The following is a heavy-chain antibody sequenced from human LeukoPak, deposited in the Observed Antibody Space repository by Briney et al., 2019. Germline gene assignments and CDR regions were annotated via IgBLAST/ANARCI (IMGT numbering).Heavy chain of an antibody. J-gene: IGHJ4*02. D-gene: IGHD2-21*02. Sequence: SETLSLTCTVSGGSISSSSYYWGWIRQPPGKGLEWIGSIYYSGSTYYNPSLKSRVTISVDTSKNQFSLKLISVTAADTAVYYCARGPPYIVVVTAIGFFDYWGQGTLVTVSS. CDR1: GGSISSSSYY. CDR2: IYYSGST. CDR3: ARGPPYIVVVTAIGFFDY. V-gene: IGHV4-39*01.